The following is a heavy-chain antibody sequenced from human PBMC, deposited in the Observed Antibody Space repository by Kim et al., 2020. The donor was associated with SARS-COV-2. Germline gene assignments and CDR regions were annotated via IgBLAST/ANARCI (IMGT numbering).Heavy chain of an antibody. CDR2: TYYRSKWYS. J-gene: IGHJ5*02. Sequence: SQTLSLTCAISGDSVSANDAAWTWIRQSPSRGLEWLGRTYYRSKWYSDYAVSEKSRITINADTSKNQISLQLNSVTPEDTAVYYCTRNYFGSGRQNWFDPWGQGTLVSVSS. V-gene: IGHV6-1*01. CDR3: TRNYFGSGRQNWFDP. D-gene: IGHD3-10*01. CDR1: GDSVSANDAA.